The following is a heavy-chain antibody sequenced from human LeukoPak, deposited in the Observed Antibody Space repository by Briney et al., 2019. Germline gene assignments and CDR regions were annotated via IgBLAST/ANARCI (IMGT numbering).Heavy chain of an antibody. CDR1: GFTFSSYT. Sequence: GGSLRLSCAASGFTFSSYTIHWVRQAPGKGLEWVSYISSSGSTIYYADSVKGRFTISRDNAKNSLYLQMNSLRAEDTAVYYCATGTPLWFGELLIDDYWGQGTLVTVSS. CDR2: ISSSGSTI. V-gene: IGHV3-48*04. D-gene: IGHD3-10*01. CDR3: ATGTPLWFGELLIDDY. J-gene: IGHJ4*02.